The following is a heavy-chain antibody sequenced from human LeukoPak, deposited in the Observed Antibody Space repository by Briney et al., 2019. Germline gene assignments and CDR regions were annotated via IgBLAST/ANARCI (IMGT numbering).Heavy chain of an antibody. D-gene: IGHD6-13*01. CDR3: ARDQMNIAAAGAYFDY. CDR1: GYTFTSFG. J-gene: IGHJ4*02. CDR2: IGAYNGNT. Sequence: ASVKVSCKASGYTFTSFGINWARQAPGQGLEWMGWIGAYNGNTKYGQKLQGRVTMTTDTSTSTAYMELRSLRSDDAAVYYCARDQMNIAAAGAYFDYWGQGTLVTVSS. V-gene: IGHV1-18*01.